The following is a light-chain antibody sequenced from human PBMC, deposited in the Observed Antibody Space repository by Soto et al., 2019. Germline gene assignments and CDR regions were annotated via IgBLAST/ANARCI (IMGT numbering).Light chain of an antibody. CDR3: QQYKHLIT. V-gene: IGKV1-33*01. CDR2: DAS. Sequence: DIPMTQSPSSLSASVGDRVTITCQASQDISNYLNWYQQKPGKAPKLLIYDASNLETGVPSRFSGSGSGTDFTFTITSLHPEDIATYYCQQYKHLITFGQGTRLEIK. CDR1: QDISNY. J-gene: IGKJ5*01.